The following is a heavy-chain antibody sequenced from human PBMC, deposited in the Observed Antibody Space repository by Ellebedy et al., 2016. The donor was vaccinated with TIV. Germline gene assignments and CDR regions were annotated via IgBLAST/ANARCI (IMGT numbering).Heavy chain of an antibody. CDR2: ISAKNGNT. CDR3: GRDGGISYYYGVDV. CDR1: GYTFSING. D-gene: IGHD3-16*01. Sequence: ASVKVSCKASGYTFSINGISWVRQAPGQGLEWVGWISAKNGNTDYSQKFQGRVTMTTDTSTSTAYMELRSLRSDDTAVYYCGRDGGISYYYGVDVWGQGTTVTVSS. J-gene: IGHJ6*02. V-gene: IGHV1-18*04.